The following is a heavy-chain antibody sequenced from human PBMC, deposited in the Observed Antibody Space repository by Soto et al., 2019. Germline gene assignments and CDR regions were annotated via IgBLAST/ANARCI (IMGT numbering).Heavy chain of an antibody. CDR3: ARDNDRPQLGGNYYYILDV. V-gene: IGHV1-69*12. CDR2: IMPIFRTP. D-gene: IGHD1-1*01. Sequence: QVQLEQSGAEVKKPGSSVKVSCKASGGTFRNSAISWGRQAPGQGLEWMGGIMPIFRTPDYAQKFQGRVTITADESTSTADMELSGLRSDDTAVYFCARDNDRPQLGGNYYYILDVWGHGTTVTVSS. J-gene: IGHJ6*02. CDR1: GGTFRNSA.